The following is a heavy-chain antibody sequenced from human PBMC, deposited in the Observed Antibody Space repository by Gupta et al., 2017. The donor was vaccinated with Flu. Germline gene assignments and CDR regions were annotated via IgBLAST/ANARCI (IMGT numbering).Heavy chain of an antibody. CDR2: IRSKLYGEAT. D-gene: IGHD6-13*01. CDR1: GFTFGDYD. J-gene: IGHJ4*02. V-gene: IGHV3-49*04. Sequence: EVRLVESGGGLVQPGRSRRLSCTASGFTFGDYDLNWVRQVPGKGLEWVGFIRSKLYGEATEFAASVKGRFTISRDDSKNIAYLQMNSLKTEDTAVYYCTRTPGYSSSWFTPYFDSWGQGTLVTVSS. CDR3: TRTPGYSSSWFTPYFDS.